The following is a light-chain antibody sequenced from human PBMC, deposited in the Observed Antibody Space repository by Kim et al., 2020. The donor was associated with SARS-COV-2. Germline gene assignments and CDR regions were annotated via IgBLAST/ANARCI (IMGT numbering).Light chain of an antibody. CDR2: DVS. J-gene: IGLJ1*01. Sequence: GQSITIACTGTSSDVGGYIYVSWYQQHTGKAPKLMIYDVSNRPSGVSNRFSGSKSGNTASLTISGLQAEDEADYYCSSYTSSSTRVFGTGTKVTVL. CDR1: SSDVGGYIY. CDR3: SSYTSSSTRV. V-gene: IGLV2-14*03.